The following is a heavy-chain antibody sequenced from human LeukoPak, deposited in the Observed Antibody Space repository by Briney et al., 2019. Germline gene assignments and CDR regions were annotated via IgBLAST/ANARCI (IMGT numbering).Heavy chain of an antibody. V-gene: IGHV3-23*01. J-gene: IGHJ4*02. CDR2: ISASGDNT. D-gene: IGHD6-19*01. Sequence: PGGSLRLSCAASGFTFSNFVMTWVRQAPGKGLEWVSLISASGDNTYYADSVTGRFTISRDNSKNTLYLQMNSLRAEDTAVYYCARDNGWYYFDYWGQGTLVTVSS. CDR3: ARDNGWYYFDY. CDR1: GFTFSNFV.